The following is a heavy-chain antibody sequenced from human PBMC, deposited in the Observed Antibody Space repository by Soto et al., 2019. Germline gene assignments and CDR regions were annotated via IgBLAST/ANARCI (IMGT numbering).Heavy chain of an antibody. CDR3: AKPGYSSSWYAHYYYGMDV. CDR2: IIPILGIA. CDR1: GGTFSSYT. V-gene: IGHV1-69*02. Sequence: QVQLVQSGAEVKKPGSSVKVSCKASGGTFSSYTISWVRQAPGQGLEWMGRIIPILGIANYAQKFQGRVTITADKSTSPAYMELSSLRSEDTAVYYCAKPGYSSSWYAHYYYGMDVWGQGTTVTVSS. J-gene: IGHJ6*02. D-gene: IGHD6-13*01.